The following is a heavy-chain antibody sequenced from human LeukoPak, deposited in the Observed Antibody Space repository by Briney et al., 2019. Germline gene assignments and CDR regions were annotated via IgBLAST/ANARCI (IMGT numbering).Heavy chain of an antibody. CDR1: GFTFSTYG. Sequence: GGSLRLACAASGFTFSTYGMHWVRQTPGKGLEWVAVISYDGSNKYYADSVKGRFTISRDNSKNTLYLEMNSLRAEDTAVYYCVSPMIRGVTTYFDFWGQGTLVTVSS. D-gene: IGHD3-10*01. CDR3: VSPMIRGVTTYFDF. CDR2: ISYDGSNK. J-gene: IGHJ4*02. V-gene: IGHV3-30*03.